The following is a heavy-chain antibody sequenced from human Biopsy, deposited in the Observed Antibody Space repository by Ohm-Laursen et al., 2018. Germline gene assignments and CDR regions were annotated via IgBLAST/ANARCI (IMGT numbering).Heavy chain of an antibody. CDR2: INCKTGAT. CDR3: ARDPLNGHKHFDY. D-gene: IGHD2-8*01. CDR1: GYSLTELS. J-gene: IGHJ4*02. V-gene: IGHV1-2*02. Sequence: ASVKVSCKVSGYSLTELSMHWVRQAPGQGLEWLGYINCKTGATNYAQKFQGTATMTRDTSISTAYLALGSLRSADTAIYYCARDPLNGHKHFDYWGQGSLVTVSS.